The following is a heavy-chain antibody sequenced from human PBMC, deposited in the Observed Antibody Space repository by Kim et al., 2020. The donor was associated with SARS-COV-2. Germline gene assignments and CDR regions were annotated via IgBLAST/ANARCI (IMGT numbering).Heavy chain of an antibody. D-gene: IGHD3-10*01. V-gene: IGHV3-11*06. Sequence: KGRFTISRDNATNSLYLQMNSLRAEDTAVYYCARDPPPTYYYGSGSPDYWGQGTLVTVSS. CDR3: ARDPPPTYYYGSGSPDY. J-gene: IGHJ4*02.